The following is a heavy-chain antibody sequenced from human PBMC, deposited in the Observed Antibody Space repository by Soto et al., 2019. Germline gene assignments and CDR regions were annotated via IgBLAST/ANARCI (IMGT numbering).Heavy chain of an antibody. Sequence: GGSLGLSCAASGFTFRNYAIHWVRPGPGQGLEGVAVISYDGSNKYYADSVKGRFTISRDNSKNTLYLQMNSLRAEDTAVYYCARDAGAITMIVVVITKPPDYWGQGTLVTVSS. D-gene: IGHD3-22*01. CDR2: ISYDGSNK. CDR1: GFTFRNYA. J-gene: IGHJ4*02. V-gene: IGHV3-30-3*01. CDR3: ARDAGAITMIVVVITKPPDY.